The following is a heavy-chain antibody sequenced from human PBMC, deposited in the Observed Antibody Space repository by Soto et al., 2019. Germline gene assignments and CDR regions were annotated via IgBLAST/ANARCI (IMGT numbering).Heavy chain of an antibody. Sequence: GGSLRLSCAASGFTFSGSAMHWVRQASGKGLEWVGRIRSKANSYATAYAASVKGRFTISRDDSKNTAYLQMNSLKTEDTAVYYCTRHYDILTGSYYYYYYGMDVWGQGTTVTVSS. CDR3: TRHYDILTGSYYYYYYGMDV. V-gene: IGHV3-73*01. CDR1: GFTFSGSA. CDR2: IRSKANSYAT. J-gene: IGHJ6*02. D-gene: IGHD3-9*01.